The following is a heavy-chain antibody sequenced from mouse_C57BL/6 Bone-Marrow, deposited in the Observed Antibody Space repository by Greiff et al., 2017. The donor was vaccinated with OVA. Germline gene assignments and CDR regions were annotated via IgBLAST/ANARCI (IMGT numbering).Heavy chain of an antibody. Sequence: EVQLVESGGGLVQSGRSLRLSCATSGFTFSDFYMEWVRQAPGKGLEWIAASRNKANDYTTEYSASVKGRFIVSRDTSQSILYLQMNALRAEDTAIYYCARDAITTVVANHWYFDVWGTGTTVTVSS. CDR1: GFTFSDFY. J-gene: IGHJ1*03. D-gene: IGHD1-1*01. V-gene: IGHV7-1*01. CDR2: SRNKANDYTT. CDR3: ARDAITTVVANHWYFDV.